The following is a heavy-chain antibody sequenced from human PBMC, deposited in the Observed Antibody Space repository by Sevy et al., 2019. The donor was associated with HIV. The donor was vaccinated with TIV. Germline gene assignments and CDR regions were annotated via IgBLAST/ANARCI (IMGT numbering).Heavy chain of an antibody. V-gene: IGHV1-24*01. CDR2: FDPEDGKT. D-gene: IGHD3-22*01. Sequence: ASVKVSCKVSGYTLTELSIYWVRQAPGKGLEWLVTFDPEDGKTTYAQNFQGRVTMTEDTSTDTTYMELSSLRSEDTAVNYCASTGDYYDSSGYYFDYWGQGTLVTVSS. J-gene: IGHJ4*02. CDR1: GYTLTELS. CDR3: ASTGDYYDSSGYYFDY.